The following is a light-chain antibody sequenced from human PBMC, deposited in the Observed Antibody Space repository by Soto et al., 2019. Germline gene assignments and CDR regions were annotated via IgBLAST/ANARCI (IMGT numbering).Light chain of an antibody. CDR3: SSYTTSSTLDV. Sequence: QSALTQPASVSGSPGQSITISCTGTSSDVGGYNYVSWYQQHACKAPKLMSYDVSNRPSGVSNRFSGSKSVNPASLTISGMQAEDEAYYYCSSYTTSSTLDVFGGGTQLTVL. CDR1: SSDVGGYNY. V-gene: IGLV2-14*01. J-gene: IGLJ7*01. CDR2: DVS.